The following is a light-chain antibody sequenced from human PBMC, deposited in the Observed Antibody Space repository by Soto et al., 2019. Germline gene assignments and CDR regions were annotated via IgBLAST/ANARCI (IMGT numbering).Light chain of an antibody. Sequence: QPVLTQSPSASASLGASVKLTCTLSSGHSSYAIAWHQQQPEKGPRYLMKLNSDGSHSKGDGIPDRFSGSSSGAERYLTISSLQSEDEADYYCQTWGTGIHYVFGTGTKTTV. CDR2: LNSDGSH. J-gene: IGLJ1*01. CDR1: SGHSSYA. CDR3: QTWGTGIHYV. V-gene: IGLV4-69*01.